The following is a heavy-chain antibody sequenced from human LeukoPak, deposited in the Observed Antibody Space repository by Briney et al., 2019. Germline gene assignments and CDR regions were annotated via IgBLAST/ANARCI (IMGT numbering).Heavy chain of an antibody. CDR1: GFTFSSYW. Sequence: GGCLRLSCAASGFTFSSYWMSWVRQAPGKGLECVANIRQDGSEKHYVDSVKGRFTISRDNVENSLYLQMNSLRAEDAAVYYCARDLAGPPQEAFDIWGQGTMVTVSS. V-gene: IGHV3-7*01. CDR2: IRQDGSEK. J-gene: IGHJ3*02. CDR3: ARDLAGPPQEAFDI.